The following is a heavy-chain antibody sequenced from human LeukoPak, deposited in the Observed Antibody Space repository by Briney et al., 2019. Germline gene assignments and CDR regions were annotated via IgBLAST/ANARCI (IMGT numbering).Heavy chain of an antibody. J-gene: IGHJ4*02. Sequence: PGGSLRLSCVASGFNFRTFSMNWVRQAPGKGLEWVSYISSSSSTIYYADSVKGRFTISRDNAKNSLYLQMNSLRDEDTAVYYCARKGGYEREFDYWGQGTLVTVSS. CDR3: ARKGGYEREFDY. D-gene: IGHD5-12*01. V-gene: IGHV3-48*02. CDR1: GFNFRTFS. CDR2: ISSSSSTI.